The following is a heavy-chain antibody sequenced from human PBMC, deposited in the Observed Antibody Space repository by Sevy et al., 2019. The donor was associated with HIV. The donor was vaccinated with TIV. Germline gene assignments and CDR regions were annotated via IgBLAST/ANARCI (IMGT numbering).Heavy chain of an antibody. CDR3: AGAYCSGSRCYSLAY. D-gene: IGHD2-15*01. J-gene: IGHJ4*02. CDR2: ISPHNGDT. Sequence: ASVKVSCKASGYLFTSYRITWVRQAPGKRLELVGWISPHNGDTNYAQRVQDRVTMITDTSTTTAYMELRSMTSDDSAVYYCAGAYCSGSRCYSLAYWGQGTLVTVSS. CDR1: GYLFTSYR. V-gene: IGHV1-18*01.